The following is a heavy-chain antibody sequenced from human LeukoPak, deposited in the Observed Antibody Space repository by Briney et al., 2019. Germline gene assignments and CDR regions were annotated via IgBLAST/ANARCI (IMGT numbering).Heavy chain of an antibody. CDR1: GFTFSSYG. CDR2: IRSDGSTK. V-gene: IGHV3-30*02. J-gene: IGHJ4*02. D-gene: IGHD6-19*01. CDR3: AKDEWYSSGWYLNY. Sequence: GRSLRLSFAASGFTFSSYGMHWVRQAPGKGLEWVAFIRSDGSTKYYADSVEGRFTISRDNSRNTLYLQMNSLRAEDTAVYFCAKDEWYSSGWYLNYWGQGTLVTVSS.